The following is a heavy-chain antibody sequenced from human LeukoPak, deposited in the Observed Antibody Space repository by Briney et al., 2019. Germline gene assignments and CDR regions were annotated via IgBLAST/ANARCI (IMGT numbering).Heavy chain of an antibody. J-gene: IGHJ4*02. D-gene: IGHD3-16*01. Sequence: SETLSLTCTVSGGSISSYYWSWIRQPAGKGLEWIGRIYTSGSTNYNPSLKSRVTMSVDTSKTQFSLKLTSVTAADTAVYYCARVRPYDYVWGSKRRYYFDYWGQGTLVTVSS. CDR3: ARVRPYDYVWGSKRRYYFDY. V-gene: IGHV4-4*07. CDR1: GGSISSYY. CDR2: IYTSGST.